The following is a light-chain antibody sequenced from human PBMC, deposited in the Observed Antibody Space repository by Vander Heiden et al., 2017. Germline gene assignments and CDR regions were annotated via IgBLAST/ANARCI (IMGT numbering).Light chain of an antibody. CDR1: QSLVYSDGNTY. Sequence: VVMTQSLLFLPVTLGQPASISCRSSQSLVYSDGNTYLNWFQQRPGQSPRRLIYKVSNRDAGVPDRLSGSGSGTDFTLKISRVEAEDVGVYYCMQGTHWPPITFGQGTRLEIK. V-gene: IGKV2-30*01. CDR2: KVS. J-gene: IGKJ5*01. CDR3: MQGTHWPPIT.